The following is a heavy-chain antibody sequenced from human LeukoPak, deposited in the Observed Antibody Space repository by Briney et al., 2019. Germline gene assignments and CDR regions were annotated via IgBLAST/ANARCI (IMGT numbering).Heavy chain of an antibody. V-gene: IGHV4-59*08. CDR2: INYSGST. CDR1: GGSISKYF. Sequence: PSETLSLTCTVSGGSISKYFWSWIRQPPGKGLEWIGNINYSGSTNYNPSLKSRVTMSVDTSKDQFSLKLSSVTAADTAVYYCARLPLSIGERKEDAFDIWGQGTMVTVSS. D-gene: IGHD5/OR15-5a*01. J-gene: IGHJ3*02. CDR3: ARLPLSIGERKEDAFDI.